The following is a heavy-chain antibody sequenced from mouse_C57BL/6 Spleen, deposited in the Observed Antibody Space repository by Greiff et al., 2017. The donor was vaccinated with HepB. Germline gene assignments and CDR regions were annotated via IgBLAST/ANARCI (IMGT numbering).Heavy chain of an antibody. J-gene: IGHJ3*01. CDR1: GYTFTSYW. D-gene: IGHD2-1*01. CDR2: IYPNSGGT. Sequence: QVQLQQPGAELVKPGASVKLSCKASGYTFTSYWMHWVKQRPGRGLEWIGRIYPNSGGTKYNEKFKSKATLTVDKPSSTAYMQLSSLTSADSAVYYCARYGNYLAWFAYWGQGTLVTVSA. CDR3: ARYGNYLAWFAY. V-gene: IGHV1-72*01.